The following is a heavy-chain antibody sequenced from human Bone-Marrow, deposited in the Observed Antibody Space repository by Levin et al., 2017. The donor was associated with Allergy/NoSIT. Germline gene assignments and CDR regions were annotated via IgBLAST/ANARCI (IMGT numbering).Heavy chain of an antibody. J-gene: IGHJ6*02. Sequence: VASVKVSCKASRYTFTDYYIHWVRQAPGQGLEWMGWIKPNSGDTNYAQKFQGRVTMTRDTSIVTAYMELSRLRSDDTAVYYCAGPRDYVWGNYREDYYYYGLDVWGQGTTVTVSS. CDR1: RYTFTDYY. CDR2: IKPNSGDT. CDR3: AGPRDYVWGNYREDYYYYGLDV. V-gene: IGHV1-2*02. D-gene: IGHD3-16*02.